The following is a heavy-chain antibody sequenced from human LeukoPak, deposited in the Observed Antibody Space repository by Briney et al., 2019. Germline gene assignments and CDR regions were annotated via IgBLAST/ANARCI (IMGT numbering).Heavy chain of an antibody. CDR2: IIPIFGTA. CDR1: GGTSSNYA. Sequence: SVKVSCKASGGTSSNYAISWVRQAPGQGLEWMGGIIPIFGTANYAQKFQGRVTITADESTTTAYMELSSLKSEDTAVYYCARDSEVRGVNLLWYWGQGTLVTVSS. V-gene: IGHV1-69*13. CDR3: ARDSEVRGVNLLWY. D-gene: IGHD3-10*01. J-gene: IGHJ4*02.